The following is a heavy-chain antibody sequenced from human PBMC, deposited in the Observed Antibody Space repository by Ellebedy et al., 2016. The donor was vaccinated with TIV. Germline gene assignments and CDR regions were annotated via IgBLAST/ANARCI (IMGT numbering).Heavy chain of an antibody. V-gene: IGHV3-30*02. CDR1: GFSLSNYG. J-gene: IGHJ5*02. CDR2: KRFDGRNE. CDR3: ARRGSYGDYAVQVNSWFDT. D-gene: IGHD4-17*01. Sequence: GGSLRLSCVTSGFSLSNYGMHWVRQAPGKGLEWVAFKRFDGRNEYNGDSVKGRFFISRDVSKNTLFLQMNSLRVDDTAVYYCARRGSYGDYAVQVNSWFDTWGQGTLVSVSS.